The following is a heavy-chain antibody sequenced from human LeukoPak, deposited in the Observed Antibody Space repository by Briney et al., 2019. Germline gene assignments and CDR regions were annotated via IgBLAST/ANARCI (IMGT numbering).Heavy chain of an antibody. D-gene: IGHD2-15*01. CDR3: AKGRRISLTTPLLHMDV. Sequence: GGSLRLSCVVSGFTFNKYAMAWVRQAPGKGLEWVSAIGVSDGNADYAGSVKGRFTVSRDNSNNPLYLQMSGLRADDTALYYCAKGRRISLTTPLLHMDVWGKGTTVTVSS. V-gene: IGHV3-23*01. CDR2: IGVSDGNA. CDR1: GFTFNKYA. J-gene: IGHJ6*03.